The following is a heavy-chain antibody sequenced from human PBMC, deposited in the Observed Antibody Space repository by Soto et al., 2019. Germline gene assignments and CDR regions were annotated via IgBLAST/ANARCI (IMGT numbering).Heavy chain of an antibody. CDR3: AKYSREQTYSYDSSPYCYGMDV. Sequence: PGGSLRLSCAASGFTFDYYAMHWVRQAPGKGLELVSGLSWNSGRIGYADSVKGRFTISRDNAKNSLYLQMNSLRAEDTAVYYCAKYSREQTYSYDSSPYCYGMDVWGQGTTVTVYS. D-gene: IGHD3-22*01. V-gene: IGHV3-9*01. CDR2: LSWNSGRI. J-gene: IGHJ6*02. CDR1: GFTFDYYA.